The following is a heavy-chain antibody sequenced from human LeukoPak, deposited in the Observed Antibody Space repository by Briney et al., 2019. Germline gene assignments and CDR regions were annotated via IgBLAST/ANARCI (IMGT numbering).Heavy chain of an antibody. Sequence: PGGSLRLSCAASGFTFSSYAMHWVRQAPGKGLEYVSAISSNGGSTYYANSVKGRFTISRDNAKNTLYLQMGSLRAEDMAVYYCARAAQLWEQSYYRGHGTLVTVSS. J-gene: IGHJ4*01. V-gene: IGHV3-64*01. CDR2: ISSNGGST. CDR3: ARAAQLWEQSYY. D-gene: IGHD5-18*01. CDR1: GFTFSSYA.